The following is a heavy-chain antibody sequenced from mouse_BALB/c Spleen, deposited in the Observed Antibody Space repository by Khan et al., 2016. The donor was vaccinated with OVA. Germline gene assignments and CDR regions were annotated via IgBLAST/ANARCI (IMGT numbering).Heavy chain of an antibody. CDR3: GRKGGGRSLFAD. Sequence: EVELVESGGGLVQPGGSLKLSCAASGFTFSSYGMSWVRQTPDKRLELVATINSNGGNTYYPDSVKGRFTISRDNAMYTLYLQMRSLKSEYPAMSDCGRKGGGRSLFADWGEGKQVSVAA. CDR2: INSNGGNT. J-gene: IGHJ3*01. D-gene: IGHD1-1*01. CDR1: GFTFSSYG. V-gene: IGHV5-6-3*01.